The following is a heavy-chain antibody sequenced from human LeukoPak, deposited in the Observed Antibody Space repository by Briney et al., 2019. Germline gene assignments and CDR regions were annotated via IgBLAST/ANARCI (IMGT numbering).Heavy chain of an antibody. D-gene: IGHD5-24*01. Sequence: GGSLRLSCVGSGFTFSSSWMGWVRQAPGKGLEWVANIKQDETEKYYADSVKGRFTVSRDNAKNSMYLQMNSLRAEDTAIYYCTRVGYIDEGIDYWGQGTLVTVSS. CDR1: GFTFSSSW. CDR3: TRVGYIDEGIDY. V-gene: IGHV3-7*04. J-gene: IGHJ4*02. CDR2: IKQDETEK.